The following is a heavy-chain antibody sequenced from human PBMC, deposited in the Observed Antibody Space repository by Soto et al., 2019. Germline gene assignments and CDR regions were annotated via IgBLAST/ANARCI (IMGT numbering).Heavy chain of an antibody. J-gene: IGHJ6*02. CDR3: ARERIAAAGNYYYYYGMDV. V-gene: IGHV3-33*01. D-gene: IGHD6-13*01. CDR2: IWYDGSNK. Sequence: GGSLRLSCAASGFTFSSYGMHWVRQAPGKGLEWVAVIWYDGSNKYYADSVKGRFTISRDNSKNTLYLQMNSLRAEDTAVYYCARERIAAAGNYYYYYGMDVWGQGTTVTVSS. CDR1: GFTFSSYG.